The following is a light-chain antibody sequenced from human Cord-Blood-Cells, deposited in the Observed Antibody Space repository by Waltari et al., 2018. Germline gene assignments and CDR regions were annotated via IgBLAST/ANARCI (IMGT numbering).Light chain of an antibody. V-gene: IGLV3-19*01. CDR1: SLRSYY. CDR2: GKN. Sequence: SSELTQDPAVSVALGQTVRITCQGDSLRSYYASWYQLKQGQAPVLVIYGKNNRPSGIHDRFSGSSSGNTASLTITGAQAEDEADYYCNSRDSSGNHVVFGGGTKLTVL. CDR3: NSRDSSGNHVV. J-gene: IGLJ2*01.